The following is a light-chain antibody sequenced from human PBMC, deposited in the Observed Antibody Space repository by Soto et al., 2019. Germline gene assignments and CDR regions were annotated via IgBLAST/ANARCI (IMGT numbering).Light chain of an antibody. J-gene: IGLJ2*01. CDR1: SSNIGSDT. CDR3: STWDDRLQGLV. CDR2: GNN. V-gene: IGLV1-44*01. Sequence: QSVVTQPPSASGTPGQRVTISCSGSSSNIGSDTVNWYQQVPGTAPKLLIYGNNQRPSGVPDRFSGSKSGTSASLAIRGLQSEDEADYFCSTWDDRLQGLVFGVGTKLTVL.